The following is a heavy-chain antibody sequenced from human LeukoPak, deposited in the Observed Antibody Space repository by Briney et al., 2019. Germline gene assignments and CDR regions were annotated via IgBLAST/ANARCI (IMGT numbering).Heavy chain of an antibody. CDR2: INHSGST. V-gene: IGHV4-34*01. Sequence: SETLSLTCAVYGGSFSGYYWSWIRQPPGKGLEWIGEINHSGSTNYNPSLKSRVTISVDTSKNQFSLKLSSVTAAGTAVYYCARGGYCSSTNCFRAFDIWGQGTMVTVSS. J-gene: IGHJ3*02. D-gene: IGHD2-2*01. CDR3: ARGGYCSSTNCFRAFDI. CDR1: GGSFSGYY.